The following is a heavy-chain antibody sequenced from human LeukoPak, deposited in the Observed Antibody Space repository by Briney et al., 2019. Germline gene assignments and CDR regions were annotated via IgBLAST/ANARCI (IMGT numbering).Heavy chain of an antibody. J-gene: IGHJ4*02. D-gene: IGHD3-22*01. CDR2: MNPNSGNT. CDR1: GYTFTSYD. CDR3: ARSPVYYYDSSGYTFDY. V-gene: IGHV1-8*01. Sequence: ASVKVSCKASGYTFTSYDINWVRQATGQGLEWMGWMNPNSGNTGYAKKFQGRVTMTRNTSISTAYMELSSLRSEDTAVYYCARSPVYYYDSSGYTFDYWGQGTLVTVSS.